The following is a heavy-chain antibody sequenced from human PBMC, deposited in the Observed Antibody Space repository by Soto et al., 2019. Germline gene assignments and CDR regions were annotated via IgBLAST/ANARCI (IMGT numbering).Heavy chain of an antibody. Sequence: SQTLSVTCAISGDSVSSNSAAWNWIRQSPSRGLEWLGRTYYRSKWYNDYAVSVKSRITINPDTSKNQFSLQLNSVTPEDTAVYYCARDQWLYIGGDYYYGMDVWGRGTTVTGS. D-gene: IGHD6-19*01. V-gene: IGHV6-1*01. CDR2: TYYRSKWYN. CDR3: ARDQWLYIGGDYYYGMDV. CDR1: GDSVSSNSAA. J-gene: IGHJ6*01.